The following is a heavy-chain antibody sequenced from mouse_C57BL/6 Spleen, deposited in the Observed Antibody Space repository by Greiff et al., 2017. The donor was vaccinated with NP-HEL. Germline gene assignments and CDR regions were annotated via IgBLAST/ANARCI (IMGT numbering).Heavy chain of an antibody. CDR1: GYTFTSYT. Sequence: QVQLKQSGAELARPGASVKMSCKASGYTFTSYTMHWVKQRPGQGLEWIGYINPSSGYTKYNQKFKDKATLTADKSSSTAYMQLSSLTSEDSAVYYCATAPLFDYWGQGTTLTVSS. CDR2: INPSSGYT. V-gene: IGHV1-4*01. D-gene: IGHD1-2*01. J-gene: IGHJ2*01. CDR3: ATAPLFDY.